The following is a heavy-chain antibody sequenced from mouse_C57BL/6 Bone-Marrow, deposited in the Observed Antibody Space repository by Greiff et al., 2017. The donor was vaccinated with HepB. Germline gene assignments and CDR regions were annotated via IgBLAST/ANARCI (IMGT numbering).Heavy chain of an antibody. CDR3: AREGAEADY. CDR1: GYSITSCYY. Sequence: EVQLQESGPGLVKPSQSLSLTCSVSGYSITSCYYWYWIRQFPGNKLEWMGYISYDGSNNYNPSLKNRISITRDTSKNQFFLKLNAVTTEDTATYYCAREGAEADYWGQGTTLTVSS. J-gene: IGHJ2*01. CDR2: ISYDGSN. D-gene: IGHD3-3*01. V-gene: IGHV3-6*01.